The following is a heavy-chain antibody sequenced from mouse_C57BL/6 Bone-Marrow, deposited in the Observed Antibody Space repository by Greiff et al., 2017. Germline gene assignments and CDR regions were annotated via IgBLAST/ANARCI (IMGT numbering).Heavy chain of an antibody. V-gene: IGHV1-4*01. D-gene: IGHD1-1*01. Sequence: QVHVKQSGAELARPGASVKMSCKASGYTFTSYTMHWVKQRPGQGLEWIGYINPSSGYTKYNQKFKDKATLTADKSSSTAYMQLSSLTSEDSAVYYCATYYYGSSYYWYFDVWGTGTTVTVS. CDR2: INPSSGYT. J-gene: IGHJ1*03. CDR3: ATYYYGSSYYWYFDV. CDR1: GYTFTSYT.